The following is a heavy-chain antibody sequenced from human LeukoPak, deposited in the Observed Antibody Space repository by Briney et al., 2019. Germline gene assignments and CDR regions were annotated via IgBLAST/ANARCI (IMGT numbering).Heavy chain of an antibody. CDR3: ATPREAGQVGYFYGMDV. V-gene: IGHV3-48*03. J-gene: IGHJ6*02. CDR1: GYTFSRHG. D-gene: IGHD1-26*01. Sequence: GGSLRLSCAASGYTFSRHGIHWVRQAPGRGLEWVSYINDRGSTIKYADSVKGRFTISRDNAKNSLFPQMNNLRADDTAVYYCATPREAGQVGYFYGMDVWGQGTTVTVS. CDR2: INDRGSTI.